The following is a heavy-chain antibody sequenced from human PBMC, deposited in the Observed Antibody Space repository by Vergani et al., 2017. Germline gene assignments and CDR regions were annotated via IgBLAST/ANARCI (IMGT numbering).Heavy chain of an antibody. CDR3: AKDLSSSWYVGFDY. CDR1: GFTFSSYA. J-gene: IGHJ4*02. V-gene: IGHV3-23*01. D-gene: IGHD6-13*01. CDR2: ISGIGVST. Sequence: EVQLLESGGGLVQPGGSLRLSCAASGFTFSSYAMSWVRQAPGKGLEWVSAISGIGVSTYYADSVKGRFTISRDNSKNTLYLQMNSLRAEDTAVYYCAKDLSSSWYVGFDYWGQGTLVTVSS.